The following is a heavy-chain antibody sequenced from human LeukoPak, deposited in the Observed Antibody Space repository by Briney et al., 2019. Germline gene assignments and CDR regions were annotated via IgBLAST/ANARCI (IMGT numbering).Heavy chain of an antibody. D-gene: IGHD3-10*01. CDR1: GFSFSRYA. V-gene: IGHV3-23*01. J-gene: IGHJ4*02. Sequence: GGSLRLSCAASGFSFSRYAMSWVRQAPGKGLEWVSAISGSGGSTYYADSVKGRFTISRDNAKNTLYLQMNSLRAEDTAVYYCARGYYGSGSYYNAYYFDYWGQGTLVTVSS. CDR2: ISGSGGST. CDR3: ARGYYGSGSYYNAYYFDY.